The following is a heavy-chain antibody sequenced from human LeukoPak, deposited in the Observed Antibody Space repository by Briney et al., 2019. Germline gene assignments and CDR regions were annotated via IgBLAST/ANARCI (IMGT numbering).Heavy chain of an antibody. J-gene: IGHJ3*02. CDR1: GFTFSTFK. Sequence: GGSLRLSCAASGFTFSTFKMIWVRQAPGGGLEWLSYISRIGGGSIKYYADSVKGRFTISRGNAKNSLFLQMSSLRAEDTAVYYCARDKRLSGSSIDDAFDIWGQGTVVTVSS. CDR2: ISRIGGGSIK. D-gene: IGHD1-26*01. V-gene: IGHV3-48*03. CDR3: ARDKRLSGSSIDDAFDI.